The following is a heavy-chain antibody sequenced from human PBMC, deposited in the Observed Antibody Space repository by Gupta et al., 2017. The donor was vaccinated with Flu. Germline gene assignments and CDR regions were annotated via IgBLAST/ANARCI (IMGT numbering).Heavy chain of an antibody. Sequence: EVELVESGGVVVQPGGSLRLSCSASGSRFDDFTMQWVRQVPGKGLEWVSLITWDGAITHYADSVRGRFTISRDDGRNFLYLQLNGVTTEDTALYFCTRGWLQSWWYSDLWGRGTLVTVSS. J-gene: IGHJ2*01. V-gene: IGHV3-43*01. D-gene: IGHD5-24*01. CDR1: GSRFDDFT. CDR2: ITWDGAIT. CDR3: TRGWLQSWWYSDL.